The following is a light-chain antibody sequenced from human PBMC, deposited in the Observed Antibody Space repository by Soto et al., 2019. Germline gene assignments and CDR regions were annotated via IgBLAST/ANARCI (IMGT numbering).Light chain of an antibody. CDR1: QSVSNN. Sequence: ILMTQSPATLSVSPGERATLSCRASQSVSNNLAWYQQKPGQAPRLLIYDASIRATGIPARFSGSGSGTEFTLTISGLQSEDFAVYYCQQYNIWPPWTFGQGTKVEVK. CDR3: QQYNIWPPWT. V-gene: IGKV3-15*01. CDR2: DAS. J-gene: IGKJ1*01.